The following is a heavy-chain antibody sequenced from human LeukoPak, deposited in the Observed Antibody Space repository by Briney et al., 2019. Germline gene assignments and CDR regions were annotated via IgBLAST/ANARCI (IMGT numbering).Heavy chain of an antibody. D-gene: IGHD5-18*01. CDR3: ARDGTAMSRWFDP. CDR2: INSDGSEG. Sequence: INSDGSEGSYADVVKGRFTISRDNAKNSLYLQINSLRAEDTAVYYCARDGTAMSRWFDPWGQGTLVTVSS. J-gene: IGHJ5*02. V-gene: IGHV3-7*03.